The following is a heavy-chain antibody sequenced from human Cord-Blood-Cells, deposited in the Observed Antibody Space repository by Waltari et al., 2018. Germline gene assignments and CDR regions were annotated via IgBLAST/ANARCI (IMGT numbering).Heavy chain of an antibody. CDR2: IKQDGSEK. J-gene: IGHJ5*02. CDR3: AREESSSWPNWFDP. D-gene: IGHD6-13*01. Sequence: EVQLVESGGGLVQPGGSLRLSCAASGFTFSSYWMSWVRQAPGKGLEWVANIKQDGSEKYYVDSVKGRFTISRDNAKNSLYLQMNSLRAEDTAVYYCAREESSSWPNWFDPWGQGTLVTVSS. CDR1: GFTFSSYW. V-gene: IGHV3-7*01.